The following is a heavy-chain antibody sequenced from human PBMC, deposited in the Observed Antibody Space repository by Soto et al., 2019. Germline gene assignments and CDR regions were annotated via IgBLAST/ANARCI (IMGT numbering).Heavy chain of an antibody. Sequence: SETLSLTCNVSGGSISSYYWSWLRQPPGKGLEWIGYIYYSGSANYNPSLKSRVTISVDTSKNQLSLKLTSVTAADTAVYYCARASSYGSTFQHWGQGTLVTVSS. D-gene: IGHD5-18*01. CDR2: IYYSGSA. CDR1: GGSISSYY. CDR3: ARASSYGSTFQH. V-gene: IGHV4-59*01. J-gene: IGHJ1*01.